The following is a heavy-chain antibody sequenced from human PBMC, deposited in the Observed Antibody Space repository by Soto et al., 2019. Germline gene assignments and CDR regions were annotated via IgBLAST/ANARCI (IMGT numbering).Heavy chain of an antibody. CDR1: GLTFSTYG. J-gene: IGHJ6*02. CDR3: ATEAPESGMDV. V-gene: IGHV3-33*01. CDR2: IWYDGSDK. Sequence: QVQLVESGGGVVQPGRSLRLSCAASGLTFSTYGMHWVRQAPGKGLEWVAIIWYDGSDKYHADSVKGRFTISRDNSKNTLYLQMNSLRAEDTAVYYCATEAPESGMDVWGQGTTVTVSS.